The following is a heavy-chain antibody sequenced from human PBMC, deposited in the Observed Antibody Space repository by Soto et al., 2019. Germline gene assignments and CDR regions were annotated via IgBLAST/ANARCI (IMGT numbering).Heavy chain of an antibody. V-gene: IGHV3-64D*06. CDR3: VKSRGGNNFDFFD. J-gene: IGHJ4*02. CDR2: VRGNGDPP. CDR1: VFTVIIYA. D-gene: IGHD5-12*01. Sequence: CIRLSCSSCVFTVIIYAMHVVLQAPGKGLEYVSGVRGNGDPPFYADSVKGRFTISRDNSKNTLYLQMSSLSADDTAVYYCVKSRGGNNFDFFDWGQGALGTVSS.